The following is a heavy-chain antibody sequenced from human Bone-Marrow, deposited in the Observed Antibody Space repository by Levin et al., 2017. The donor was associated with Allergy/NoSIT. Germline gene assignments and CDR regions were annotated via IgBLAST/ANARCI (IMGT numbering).Heavy chain of an antibody. D-gene: IGHD4-17*01. J-gene: IGHJ6*02. Sequence: GGSLRLSCKASGYTFGNYWIGWVRQMPGKGLEWMGIMYPDDSDIRYGPSLRGQVTISADKSINTAYLQWSSLKASDTAMYYCVRRRESTVTGYDLGLDVWGQGTTVTVSS. CDR2: MYPDDSDI. V-gene: IGHV5-51*01. CDR3: VRRRESTVTGYDLGLDV. CDR1: GYTFGNYW.